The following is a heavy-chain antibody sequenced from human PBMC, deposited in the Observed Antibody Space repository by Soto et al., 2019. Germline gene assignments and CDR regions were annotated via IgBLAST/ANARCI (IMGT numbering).Heavy chain of an antibody. V-gene: IGHV4-39*01. CDR2: IYYSGST. D-gene: IGHD2-8*02. CDR3: ARLETGATSDDAFDI. J-gene: IGHJ3*02. CDR1: GGSISSSSYY. Sequence: SETLSLTCTVSGGSISSSSYYWGWIRQPPGKGLEWIGSIYYSGSTYYNPSLKSRVTISVDTSKNQFSLKLSSVTAADTAVYYCARLETGATSDDAFDIWGQGTMVTV.